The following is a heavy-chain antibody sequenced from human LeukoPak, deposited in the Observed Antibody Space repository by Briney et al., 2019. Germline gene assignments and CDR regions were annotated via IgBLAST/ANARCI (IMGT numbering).Heavy chain of an antibody. D-gene: IGHD3-22*01. CDR1: GFIFDDYG. CDR3: ARGVIVVADTPFDY. CDR2: INWNGGST. Sequence: GGSLRLSCAASGFIFDDYGMSWVRQAPGKGLEWVSGINWNGGSTGYADSVKGRFTISRDNAKNSLYLQMNSLRAEDTALYYCARGVIVVADTPFDYWGQGTLVTVPS. J-gene: IGHJ4*02. V-gene: IGHV3-20*04.